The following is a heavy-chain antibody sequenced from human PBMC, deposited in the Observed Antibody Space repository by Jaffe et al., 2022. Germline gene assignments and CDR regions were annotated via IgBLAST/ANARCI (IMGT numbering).Heavy chain of an antibody. CDR1: GFTFSTFE. CDR2: ISNTGSTI. Sequence: EVQLVESGGGLVQPGGSLRLSCAASGFTFSTFEFNWVRQAPGKGLEWVSYISNTGSTIYYADSVKGRFTISRDNAKNSLYLQMNSLRAEDTAVYYCARPGAAAAGGVHYWGRGTRVTVSS. V-gene: IGHV3-48*03. CDR3: ARPGAAAAGGVHY. J-gene: IGHJ4*02. D-gene: IGHD6-13*01.